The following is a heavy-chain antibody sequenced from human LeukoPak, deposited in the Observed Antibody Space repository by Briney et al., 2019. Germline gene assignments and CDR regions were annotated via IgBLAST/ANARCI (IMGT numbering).Heavy chain of an antibody. J-gene: IGHJ4*02. CDR1: GFTFSSYW. Sequence: GGSLRLSCAASGFTFSSYWMSWVRQAPGKGLEWVANIREDGSEKFYVDSVKGRFTLSRDNAKNSLYLQMNSLRAEDTAVYYCARFDYYGSGSLFDYRGQGTLVTVSS. D-gene: IGHD3-10*01. CDR2: IREDGSEK. CDR3: ARFDYYGSGSLFDY. V-gene: IGHV3-7*01.